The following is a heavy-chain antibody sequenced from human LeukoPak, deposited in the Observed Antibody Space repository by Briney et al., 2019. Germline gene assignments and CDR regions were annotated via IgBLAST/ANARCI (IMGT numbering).Heavy chain of an antibody. Sequence: SETLSLTCTVSGGSISSYYWSWIRQPAGKGLEWIGRIYTSGSTNYNPSLKSRVTISVDTSKNQFSLKLSSVTAADTAVYYCARLGTTVTTFDYWGQGTLVTVSS. V-gene: IGHV4-4*07. CDR2: IYTSGST. J-gene: IGHJ4*02. D-gene: IGHD4-17*01. CDR1: GGSISSYY. CDR3: ARLGTTVTTFDY.